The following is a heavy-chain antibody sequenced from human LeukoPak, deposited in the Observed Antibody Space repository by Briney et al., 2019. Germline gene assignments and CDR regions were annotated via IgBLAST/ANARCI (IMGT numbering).Heavy chain of an antibody. Sequence: ASVKVSCKASGYTFTSYGISWVRQAPGQGLEWMGWISAYNGNTNYAQKLQGRVTMTTDTSTCTAYMELRSLRSDDTAVYYCARDEGYSYGYSQIIIDYWGQGTLVTVSS. V-gene: IGHV1-18*01. CDR2: ISAYNGNT. J-gene: IGHJ4*02. D-gene: IGHD5-18*01. CDR1: GYTFTSYG. CDR3: ARDEGYSYGYSQIIIDY.